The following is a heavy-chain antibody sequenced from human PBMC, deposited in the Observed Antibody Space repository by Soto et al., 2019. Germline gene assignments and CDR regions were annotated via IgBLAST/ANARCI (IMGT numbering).Heavy chain of an antibody. CDR1: GYTFTSYA. V-gene: IGHV1-3*01. J-gene: IGHJ4*02. CDR2: INAGNGNT. D-gene: IGHD5-12*01. Sequence: QVQLVQSGAEVKKPGASVKVSCKASGYTFTSYAMHWVRQAPGQRLEWMGWINAGNGNTKYSQKFQGRVTITRDTSASTAYMELSSLRSEDTAVSYCANSGYDPENIYYFDYWGQGTLVTVSS. CDR3: ANSGYDPENIYYFDY.